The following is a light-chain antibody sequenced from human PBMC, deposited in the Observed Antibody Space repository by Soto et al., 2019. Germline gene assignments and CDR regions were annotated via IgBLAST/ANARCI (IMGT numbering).Light chain of an antibody. Sequence: ETVMTQSPATPSVSPGGRATLSCRASQSISDTLAWYQQKPGQAPRLLIHGASTRATGFPARFSGSGSGTDFTLTISSLQSEDFAVYYCQQYNNWPWTFGQGTKVDIK. CDR2: GAS. CDR1: QSISDT. V-gene: IGKV3-15*01. CDR3: QQYNNWPWT. J-gene: IGKJ1*01.